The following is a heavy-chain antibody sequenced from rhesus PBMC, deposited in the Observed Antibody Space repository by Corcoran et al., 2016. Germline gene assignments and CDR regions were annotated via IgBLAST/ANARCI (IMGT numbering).Heavy chain of an antibody. V-gene: IGHV4-165*01. CDR2: ISGSGGST. CDR3: ARRYSNYAYYFDY. CDR1: GGSFCGYY. D-gene: IGHD4-23*01. J-gene: IGHJ4*01. Sequence: QVQLQESGPGLVKPSETLSLTCAVSGGSFCGYYGGWIRQPPGKGLEWIGYISGSGGSTDYNPSLKSRVTISTDTSKNQFSLKLSSVTAADTAVYYCARRYSNYAYYFDYWGQGVLVTVSS.